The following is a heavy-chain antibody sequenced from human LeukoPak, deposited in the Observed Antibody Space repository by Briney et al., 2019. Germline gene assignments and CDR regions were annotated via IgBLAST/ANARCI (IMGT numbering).Heavy chain of an antibody. D-gene: IGHD5-12*01. Sequence: PGRSLRLSCAAAGFTLSSYAMHWVRQAPGKGLEWVAVISYEGSNKYYANSRKGRFTISRENSKNTLYLQMNSLRAEDTAVYYCARDVYRGYEKDYYYYSGMDAWGKGTTVTVSS. CDR1: GFTLSSYA. J-gene: IGHJ6*04. V-gene: IGHV3-30*04. CDR2: ISYEGSNK. CDR3: ARDVYRGYEKDYYYYSGMDA.